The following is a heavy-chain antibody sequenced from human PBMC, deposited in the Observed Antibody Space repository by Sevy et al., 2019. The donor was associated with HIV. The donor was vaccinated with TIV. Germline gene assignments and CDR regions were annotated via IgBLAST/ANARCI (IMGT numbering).Heavy chain of an antibody. CDR1: GFIFSNFW. CDR2: INQHGSDK. Sequence: GGSLRLSCAGSGFIFSNFWMTWVRQGPGKGLEWVATINQHGSDKYYVDSVKGRFTISRDNAKNSEYLQMSGLRVEDTAMYYCAGDYSWGQGTLVTVSS. CDR3: AGDYS. J-gene: IGHJ4*02. V-gene: IGHV3-7*01.